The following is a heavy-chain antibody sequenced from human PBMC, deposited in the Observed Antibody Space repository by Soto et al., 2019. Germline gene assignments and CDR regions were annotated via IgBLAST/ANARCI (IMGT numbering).Heavy chain of an antibody. Sequence: EVQLLESGGGLVQPGGSLRLTCVGSGFTFRNQDMRWVRQAPGKGLEWVSGISGRGGVTYYADSVKGRFTISRDNSKNTLYLQRNNLRANDTAVYYCAKDRQFRSYYESAGHYNDWGQGTRVTVSS. J-gene: IGHJ4*02. D-gene: IGHD3-22*01. CDR1: GFTFRNQD. CDR3: AKDRQFRSYYESAGHYND. CDR2: ISGRGGVT. V-gene: IGHV3-23*01.